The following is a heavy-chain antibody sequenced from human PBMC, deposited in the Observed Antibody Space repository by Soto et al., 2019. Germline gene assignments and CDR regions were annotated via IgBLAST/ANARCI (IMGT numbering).Heavy chain of an antibody. J-gene: IGHJ6*02. CDR3: ARDAEYYHFSRGYHGGEGMDV. CDR2: IWYHGDKK. CDR1: GFIFTNYG. Sequence: GGSLRLSCAASGFIFTNYGIHWVRQAPGKGLEWVAFIWYHGDKKFYSDSVKGRFTISKDDSKGTVSRQLSGLRAEDTAVYYCARDAEYYHFSRGYHGGEGMDVWGQGTTVTVSS. V-gene: IGHV3-33*01. D-gene: IGHD3-3*01.